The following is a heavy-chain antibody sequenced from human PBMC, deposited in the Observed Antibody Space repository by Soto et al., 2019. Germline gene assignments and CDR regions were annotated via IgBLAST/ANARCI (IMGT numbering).Heavy chain of an antibody. CDR3: GAQDYGAKGYYFET. CDR2: IYYIGNT. V-gene: IGHV4-39*01. Sequence: QLQLQESGPGLVKPSETLPLTCPVSGGSISSGSSYCGWIRQPPGKGLEWIGNIYYIGNTYYNPSLKSRVTRSRDSSQTQFSLKLNSVACADPAVYYGGAQDYGAKGYYFETWGQGILVTVSS. J-gene: IGHJ4*02. CDR1: GGSISSGSSY. D-gene: IGHD4-17*01.